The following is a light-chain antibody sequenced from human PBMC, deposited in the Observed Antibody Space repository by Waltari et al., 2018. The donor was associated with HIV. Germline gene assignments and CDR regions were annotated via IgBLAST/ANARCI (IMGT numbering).Light chain of an antibody. Sequence: QSALTQPASVSGSPGQSITISCTGTSSDVGGYNYVSWYQQHPGKAPKLMIYDVSKRPSVVSNRFSGSKSGNTASRTISGLQAEDEADYYCCSYAGSSTLVFGGGTKLTVL. CDR2: DVS. V-gene: IGLV2-23*02. J-gene: IGLJ3*02. CDR1: SSDVGGYNY. CDR3: CSYAGSSTLV.